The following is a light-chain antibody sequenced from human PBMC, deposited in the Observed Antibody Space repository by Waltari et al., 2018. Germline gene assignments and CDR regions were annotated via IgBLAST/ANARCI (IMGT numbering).Light chain of an antibody. CDR2: LGS. CDR1: QTLLHSSGYNY. CDR3: MQALQTPYT. V-gene: IGKV2-28*01. Sequence: DIVMSRSPLSLPVTPGEPASISCRSSQTLLHSSGYNYVDWFLQKPGQSPQLLIYLGSNRASGVPDRFSRSGSGTDFTLKISTVEAEDVGVYYCMQALQTPYTFGQGTKLKIK. J-gene: IGKJ2*01.